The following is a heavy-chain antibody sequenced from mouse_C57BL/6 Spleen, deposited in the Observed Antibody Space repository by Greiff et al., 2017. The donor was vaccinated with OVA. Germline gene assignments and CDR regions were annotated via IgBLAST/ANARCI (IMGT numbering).Heavy chain of an antibody. CDR1: GYTFTSYW. J-gene: IGHJ2*01. CDR3: ARKGTTVAPDY. D-gene: IGHD1-1*01. V-gene: IGHV1-59*01. Sequence: QVHVKQPGAELVRPGTSVKLSCKASGYTFTSYWMHWVKQRPGQGLEWIGVIDPSDSYTNYNQKFKGKATLTVDTSSSTAYMQLSSLTSEDSAVYYCARKGTTVAPDYWGQGTTLTVAS. CDR2: IDPSDSYT.